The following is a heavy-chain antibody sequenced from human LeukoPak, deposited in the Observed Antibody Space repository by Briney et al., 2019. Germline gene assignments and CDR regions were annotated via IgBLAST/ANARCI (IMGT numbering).Heavy chain of an antibody. CDR2: MNPNSGNT. CDR1: GYTFTSYD. D-gene: IGHD3-10*01. J-gene: IGHJ4*02. CDR3: ARGEGFLDY. V-gene: IGHV1-8*03. Sequence: GASVKVSCKASGYTFTSYDINWVRQATGQGLEWMGWMNPNSGNTGYAQKFQGRVTITWNTSISTALMDLSSLRSEDTAVYYCARGEGFLDYWGQGTLVTVSS.